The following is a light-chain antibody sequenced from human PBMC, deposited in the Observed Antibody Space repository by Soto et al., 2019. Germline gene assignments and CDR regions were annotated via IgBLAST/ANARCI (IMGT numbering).Light chain of an antibody. Sequence: QSVLTQPPSVSGSPGQSVTISCTGTSSDIGPHYRVSWYHQSPGTAPKLLIYVVSDRPSGVPDRFSGSKSYNTASLTISGLQAEDEGYYYCSSYTGSDTLIFGGGTKLTVL. CDR1: SSDIGPHYR. J-gene: IGLJ2*01. CDR2: VVS. CDR3: SSYTGSDTLI. V-gene: IGLV2-18*02.